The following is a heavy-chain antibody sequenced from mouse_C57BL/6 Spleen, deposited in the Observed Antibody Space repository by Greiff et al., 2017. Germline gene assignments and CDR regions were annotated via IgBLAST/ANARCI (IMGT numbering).Heavy chain of an antibody. CDR1: GFSLTSYG. CDR2: IWGGGST. CDR3: ARRGDYSNWFAY. Sequence: QVQLKESGPGLVAPSQSLSITCTVSGFSLTSYGVDWVRQPPGQGLEWLGVIWGGGSTNYNSAHMSRLSISKDNSKSQVFLKMNSLQTDDTAMYYCARRGDYSNWFAYWGQGTLVTVSA. J-gene: IGHJ3*01. V-gene: IGHV2-9*01. D-gene: IGHD2-5*01.